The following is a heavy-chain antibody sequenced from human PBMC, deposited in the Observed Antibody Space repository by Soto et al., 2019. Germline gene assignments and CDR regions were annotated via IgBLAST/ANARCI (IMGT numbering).Heavy chain of an antibody. V-gene: IGHV3-23*01. D-gene: IGHD2-15*01. CDR3: AKMGGSLHYYYYYMDV. CDR2: ISGSGGST. Sequence: GGSLRLSCAASGFTFSSYAMSWVRQAPGKGLEWVSAISGSGGSTYYADSVKGRFTISRDNSKNTLYLQMNSLRAEDTAVYYCAKMGGSLHYYYYYMDVWGKGTTVTVSS. J-gene: IGHJ6*03. CDR1: GFTFSSYA.